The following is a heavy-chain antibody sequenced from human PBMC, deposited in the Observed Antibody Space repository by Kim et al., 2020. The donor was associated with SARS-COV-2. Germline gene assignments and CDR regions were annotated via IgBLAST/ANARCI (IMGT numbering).Heavy chain of an antibody. CDR2: IYTDGTT. CDR1: GFTVSMRF. CDR3: AGENNRLASDNYHNHNCFDP. J-gene: IGHJ5*02. V-gene: IGHV3-53*01. D-gene: IGHD3-10*01. Sequence: GGSLRLSCAASGFTVSMRFMSWVRQAPGKGLEWVSGIYTDGTTWYADSVKGRFTMSRDSSKNTLYLQMNSLRAEDTAVYYCAGENNRLASDNYHNHNCFDPWGQGTLVTVSS.